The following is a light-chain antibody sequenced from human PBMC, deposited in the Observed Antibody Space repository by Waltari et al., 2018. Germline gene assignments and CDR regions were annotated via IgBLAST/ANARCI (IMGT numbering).Light chain of an antibody. V-gene: IGKV1-33*01. J-gene: IGKJ3*01. Sequence: DIQMTQSPSSLSASVGDRVTITCQASQDISYYLNWYQQKAGQAPKLLIYEATNLETGVPTRFSGSGSGKDFTLTISSLQPEDIGKYYCQQYDNVPLTFGPGTKVDIK. CDR2: EAT. CDR3: QQYDNVPLT. CDR1: QDISYY.